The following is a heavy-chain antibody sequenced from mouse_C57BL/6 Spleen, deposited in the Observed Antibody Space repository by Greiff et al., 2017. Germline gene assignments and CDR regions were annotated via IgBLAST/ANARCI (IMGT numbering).Heavy chain of an antibody. CDR2: IDPEDGET. D-gene: IGHD2-4*01. CDR1: GFNIKDYY. CDR3: AEDSDYDYDQFAY. V-gene: IGHV14-2*01. Sequence: VQLKQSGAELVKPGASVKLSCTASGFNIKDYYMHWVKQRTEQGLEWIGRIDPEDGETKYAPKFQGKATITADTSSNTAYLQLSSLTSEDTAVDYCAEDSDYDYDQFAYWGQGTLVTVSA. J-gene: IGHJ3*01.